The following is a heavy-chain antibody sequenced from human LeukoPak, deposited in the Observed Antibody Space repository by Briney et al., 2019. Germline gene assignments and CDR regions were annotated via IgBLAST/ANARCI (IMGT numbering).Heavy chain of an antibody. V-gene: IGHV1-18*01. CDR3: ARGITMVRGVYYFDY. J-gene: IGHJ4*02. D-gene: IGHD3-10*01. Sequence: ASVKVSCKPSRYTLTSYGISWVRQAPGHRVEWMGWISAYNGNTNYAQKLQGRVTMTTDTSTSTAYMELRSLRSDDTAVYYCARGITMVRGVYYFDYWGQGTLVTVSS. CDR1: RYTLTSYG. CDR2: ISAYNGNT.